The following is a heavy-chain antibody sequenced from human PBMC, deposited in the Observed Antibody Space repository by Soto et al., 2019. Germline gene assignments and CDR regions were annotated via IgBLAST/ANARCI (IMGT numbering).Heavy chain of an antibody. Sequence: PSETLSLTCAVYGGSFSGYYWSWIRQPPGKGLEWIGEINHSGSTNYNPSLKSRVTISVDTSKNQFSLKLSSVTAADTAVYYCARGDDGGNLDYYYYGMDVWGQGTTVTVSS. D-gene: IGHD2-21*02. CDR1: GGSFSGYY. CDR3: ARGDDGGNLDYYYYGMDV. CDR2: INHSGST. V-gene: IGHV4-34*01. J-gene: IGHJ6*02.